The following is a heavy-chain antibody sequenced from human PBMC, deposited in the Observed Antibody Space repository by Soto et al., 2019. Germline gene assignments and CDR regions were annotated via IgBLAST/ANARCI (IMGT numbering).Heavy chain of an antibody. CDR3: ARLLDQQLPPQNWFDP. D-gene: IGHD6-13*01. CDR1: GVSISSYY. CDR2: IYYSGST. V-gene: IGHV4-59*08. Sequence: SETLSLTCTFSGVSISSYYWSWIRQPPGKGLEWIGYIYYSGSTNYNPSLKSRVTISVDTSKNQFSLKLSSVTAADTAVYYCARLLDQQLPPQNWFDPWGQGTLVTVSS. J-gene: IGHJ5*02.